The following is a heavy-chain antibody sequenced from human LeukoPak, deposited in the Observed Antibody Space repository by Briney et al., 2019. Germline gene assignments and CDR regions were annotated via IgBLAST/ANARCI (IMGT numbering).Heavy chain of an antibody. D-gene: IGHD3-16*02. V-gene: IGHV3-21*01. J-gene: IGHJ6*02. CDR3: ARDKHGYVWGSFRPNYYYYGMDV. CDR2: ISSSSDYI. CDR1: GFTFSGYS. Sequence: PGGSLRLSCAASGFTFSGYSINWVRQAPGKGLEWVSSISSSSDYIYYADSVKGRFTISRDNAKNSLYLQMNSLRAEDTAVYYCARDKHGYVWGSFRPNYYYYGMDVWGQGTTVTVSS.